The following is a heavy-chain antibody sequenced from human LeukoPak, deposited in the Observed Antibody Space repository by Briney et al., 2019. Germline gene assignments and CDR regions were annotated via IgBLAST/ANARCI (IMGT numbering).Heavy chain of an antibody. D-gene: IGHD6-13*01. CDR2: ITSSEREI. CDR1: GFSFSTYN. CDR3: ARGVQGSSWIVN. V-gene: IGHV3-21*01. Sequence: GGSLRLSCAASGFSFSTYNMNWVRQAPGKALEWVSSITSSEREIFYIDSVKGRFTISRDNAKNTLYLQMNSLRAEDTAVYYCARGVQGSSWIVNWGQGTLVTVSS. J-gene: IGHJ4*02.